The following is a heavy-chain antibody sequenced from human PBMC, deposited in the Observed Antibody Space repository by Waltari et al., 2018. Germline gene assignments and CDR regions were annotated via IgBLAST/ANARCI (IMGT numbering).Heavy chain of an antibody. D-gene: IGHD3-9*01. CDR2: IYYSGST. CDR1: GGSISSHY. CDR3: ARVLRYFDWSLDY. V-gene: IGHV4-59*11. Sequence: QVQLQESGPGLVKPSETLSLTCTVSGGSISSHYWSWIRQPPGKGLEWIGDIYYSGSTNYNPSLKSRVTISVDTSKNQFSLKLSSVTAADTAVYYCARVLRYFDWSLDYWGQGTLVTVSS. J-gene: IGHJ4*02.